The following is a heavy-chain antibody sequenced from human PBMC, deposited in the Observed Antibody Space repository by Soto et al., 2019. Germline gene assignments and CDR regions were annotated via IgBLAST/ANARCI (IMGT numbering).Heavy chain of an antibody. D-gene: IGHD3-16*02. Sequence: GGSLRLSCAASGFTFSDYYMSWIRQAPGKGLDWVSHISSSGSIIYYADSVKGRFTISRDNAKNSLYLQMNSLRAEGTAVYYCARDPRNVWGNYRYGLDYWGQGTLVTVSS. CDR3: ARDPRNVWGNYRYGLDY. J-gene: IGHJ4*02. CDR2: ISSSGSII. V-gene: IGHV3-11*01. CDR1: GFTFSDYY.